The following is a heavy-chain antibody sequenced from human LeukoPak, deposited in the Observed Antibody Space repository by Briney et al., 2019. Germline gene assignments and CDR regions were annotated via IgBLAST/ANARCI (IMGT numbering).Heavy chain of an antibody. CDR1: GFTFSSYG. D-gene: IGHD4-17*01. J-gene: IGHJ4*02. V-gene: IGHV3-30*02. Sequence: GGSLRLSCAASGFTFSSYGMHWVRQAPGKGLEWAAFIRYDGSNKYYADSVKGRFTISRDNSKNTLYLQMNSLRAEDTAVYYCARAHGDYTEYYFDYWGQGTLVTVSS. CDR3: ARAHGDYTEYYFDY. CDR2: IRYDGSNK.